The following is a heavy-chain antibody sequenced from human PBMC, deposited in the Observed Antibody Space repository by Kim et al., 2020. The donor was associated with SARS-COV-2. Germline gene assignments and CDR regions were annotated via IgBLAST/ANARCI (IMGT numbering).Heavy chain of an antibody. D-gene: IGHD2-2*01. J-gene: IGHJ3*01. V-gene: IGHV6-1*01. CDR1: GDSVSTSSAS. CDR3: ARGVSSKNAFDF. Sequence: SQTPSLTCVISGDSVSTSSASWNWIRQSPSRGLEWLGRTYYRSKWYNDYAVSVKSRITVNPDTSKNQFSLQLNSVTPEDTGVYFCARGVSSKNAFDFWGHGPMVTVSS. CDR2: TYYRSKWYN.